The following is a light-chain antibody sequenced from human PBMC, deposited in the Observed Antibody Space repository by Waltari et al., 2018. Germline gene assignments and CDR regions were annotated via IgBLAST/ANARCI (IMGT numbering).Light chain of an antibody. Sequence: DIQMTQSPSSLSASVGDRVTITCRASQTIATSLNWYQQKPGHAPEGLIYGASILQIGVPSRFSGRGAGTDFTLTISSLQPEDFATYDCQQSYTTPTFGQGTKVEIK. V-gene: IGKV1-39*01. J-gene: IGKJ1*01. CDR3: QQSYTTPT. CDR1: QTIATS. CDR2: GAS.